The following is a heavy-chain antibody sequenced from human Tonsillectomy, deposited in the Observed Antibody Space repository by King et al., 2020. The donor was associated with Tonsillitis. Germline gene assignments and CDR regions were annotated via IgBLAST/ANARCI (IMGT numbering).Heavy chain of an antibody. V-gene: IGHV3-53*01. Sequence: VQLVESGGGLIQPGGSLRLSCAASGFSLSTNYMSWVRQAPGKGREWVSAFYVGGTTYYAASVKGRFTISTDNPKNTLYLQMNSLRAEDTAVYYCAGATTDTTIFACWGQGTLVTVSS. CDR2: FYVGGTT. CDR1: GFSLSTNY. CDR3: AGATTDTTIFAC. J-gene: IGHJ4*02. D-gene: IGHD4-17*01.